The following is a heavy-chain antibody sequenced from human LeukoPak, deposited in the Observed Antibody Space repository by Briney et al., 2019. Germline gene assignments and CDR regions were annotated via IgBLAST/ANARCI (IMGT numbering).Heavy chain of an antibody. D-gene: IGHD6-19*01. CDR2: ISDSGSSI. CDR1: GLTLSSYE. V-gene: IGHV3-48*03. CDR3: ARDNGYRSGWYYFDY. Sequence: PGGSLRLSCAASGLTLSSYEMNWVRQAPGKGLEWVSYISDSGSSIYYADSVKGRFIISRDNAKNSLYLQMNSLRAEDTAVYYCARDNGYRSGWYYFDYWGQGTLVTVSS. J-gene: IGHJ4*02.